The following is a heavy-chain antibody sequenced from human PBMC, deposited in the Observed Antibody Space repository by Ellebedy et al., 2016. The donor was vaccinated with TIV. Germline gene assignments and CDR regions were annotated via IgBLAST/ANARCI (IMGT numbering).Heavy chain of an antibody. CDR3: VRDLHWSYFD. CDR2: IKEDGSEE. CDR1: GFTFSLNW. V-gene: IGHV3-7*03. J-gene: IGHJ4*02. Sequence: PGGSLRLSCAASGFTFSLNWMYWVRQAPGKGLEWVANIKEDGSEEYYVDSVKGRFTISRDNAKNSLYLQMNSLRAEDTAVYYGVRDLHWSYFDWGQGTLVTVSS. D-gene: IGHD1-26*01.